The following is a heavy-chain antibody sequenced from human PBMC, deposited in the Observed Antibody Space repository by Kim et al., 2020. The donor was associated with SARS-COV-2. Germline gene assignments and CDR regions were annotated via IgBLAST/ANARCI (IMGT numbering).Heavy chain of an antibody. V-gene: IGHV3-30*04. CDR3: ARGGSGWHLNYYFDY. CDR1: GFTFSSYA. J-gene: IGHJ4*02. CDR2: ISYDGSNK. Sequence: GGSLRLSCAASGFTFSSYAMHWVRQAPGKGLEWVAVISYDGSNKYYADSVKGRFTISRDNSKNTLYLQMNSLRAEDTAVYYCARGGSGWHLNYYFDYWGQGTLVTVSS. D-gene: IGHD6-19*01.